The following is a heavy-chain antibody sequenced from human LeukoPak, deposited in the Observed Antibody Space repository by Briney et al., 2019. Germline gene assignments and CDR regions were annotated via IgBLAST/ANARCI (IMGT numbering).Heavy chain of an antibody. CDR1: AGSISGHS. Sequence: TPSETLSLTCTVSAGSISGHSWNWIRQPPGKGLEWIGDIYYSGSTRYNPSLESRVTISLDTSKNQFSLSLTSVTAADTAVYYCAREPRWYYYDSASYYFDYWGQGTLVTVSS. CDR3: AREPRWYYYDSASYYFDY. D-gene: IGHD3-22*01. V-gene: IGHV4-59*11. CDR2: IYYSGST. J-gene: IGHJ4*02.